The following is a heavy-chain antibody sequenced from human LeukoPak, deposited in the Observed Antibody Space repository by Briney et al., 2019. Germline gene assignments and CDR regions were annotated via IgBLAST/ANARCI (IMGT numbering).Heavy chain of an antibody. CDR2: IQYDGSNK. CDR3: AKEGYYASGTYYNKRGRYYFDQ. V-gene: IGHV3-30*02. CDR1: GLTFSDYY. J-gene: IGHJ4*02. D-gene: IGHD3-10*01. Sequence: GGSLRLSCAASGLTFSDYYMTWIRQAPGKGLEWLTFIQYDGSNKYYADSVKGRFTISRDNFKNTLYLQMNSLRAEDTAIYYCAKEGYYASGTYYNKRGRYYFDQWGQGTLVTVSS.